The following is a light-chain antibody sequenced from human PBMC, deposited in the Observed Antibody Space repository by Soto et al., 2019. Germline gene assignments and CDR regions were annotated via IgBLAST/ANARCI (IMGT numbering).Light chain of an antibody. CDR3: SSYSISTAYL. J-gene: IGLJ1*01. Sequence: QSALTQPASVSGSPGQSITIACTGISTDVENYNFVSWYQQHPGKVPKLMIYEDYKRPSGVSNRFSGSKSGNTASLTISGLQAEDEADYFCSSYSISTAYLFGTGTKVTVL. CDR2: EDY. CDR1: STDVENYNF. V-gene: IGLV2-14*02.